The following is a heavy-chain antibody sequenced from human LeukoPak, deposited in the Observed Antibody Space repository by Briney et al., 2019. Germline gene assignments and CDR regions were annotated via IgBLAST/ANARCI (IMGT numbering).Heavy chain of an antibody. CDR1: GFTVSSSY. D-gene: IGHD3-22*01. CDR2: IYSGGSI. Sequence: GGSLRLSCAASGFTVSSSYMSWVRQAPGKGLEWVSVIYSGGSIYYSDSVKGRFTISRDNSKNMLYLQMSSLRPEDTAVYYCARGSAYSHWGQGTLVTVSS. V-gene: IGHV3-66*02. J-gene: IGHJ4*02. CDR3: ARGSAYSH.